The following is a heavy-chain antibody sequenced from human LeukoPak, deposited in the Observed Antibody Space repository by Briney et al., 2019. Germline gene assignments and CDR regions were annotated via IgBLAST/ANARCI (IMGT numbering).Heavy chain of an antibody. J-gene: IGHJ4*02. CDR3: ARHQGRRRDFDY. CDR1: GYSISSGYY. D-gene: IGHD3-10*01. CDR2: IYHSGST. V-gene: IGHV4-38-2*02. Sequence: SETLSLTCTVSGYSISSGYYWGWIRQPPGKGLEWIGSIYHSGSTYYNPSLKSRVTISVDTSKNQFSLKLSSVTAADTAVYYCARHQGRRRDFDYWGQGTLVTVSS.